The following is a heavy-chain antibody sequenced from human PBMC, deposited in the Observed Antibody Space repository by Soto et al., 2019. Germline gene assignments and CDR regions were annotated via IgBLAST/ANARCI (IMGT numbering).Heavy chain of an antibody. CDR3: ARDPTYDILTGYHYPPRWWFDP. V-gene: IGHV1-69*13. CDR1: GGTFSSYA. J-gene: IGHJ5*02. CDR2: IIPIFGTA. D-gene: IGHD3-9*01. Sequence: GASVKVSCKASGGTFSSYAISWVRQAPGQGLEWMGGIIPIFGTANYAQKFQGRVTITADESTSTAYMELSSLRSEDTAVYYCARDPTYDILTGYHYPPRWWFDPWGQGTLVTVSS.